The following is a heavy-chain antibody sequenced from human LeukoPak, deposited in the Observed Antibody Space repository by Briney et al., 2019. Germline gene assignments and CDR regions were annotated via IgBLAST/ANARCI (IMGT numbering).Heavy chain of an antibody. CDR1: SGSISTYY. D-gene: IGHD6-19*01. J-gene: IGHJ4*02. CDR2: IYYSGST. Sequence: PSEPLSLTCTVSSGSISTYYWSWIRQPPGKGLEWIGYIYYSGSTYFNPSLKSRVTMSIDTSKNQCPLNLASVTATDTAVYYCARTRPGTGYFFDSWGRGTLVTVSS. CDR3: ARTRPGTGYFFDS. V-gene: IGHV4-59*08.